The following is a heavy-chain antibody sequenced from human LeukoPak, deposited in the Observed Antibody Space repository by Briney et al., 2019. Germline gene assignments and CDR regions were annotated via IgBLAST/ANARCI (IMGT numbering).Heavy chain of an antibody. CDR3: ARGGIGYCTSTSCSFDS. D-gene: IGHD2-2*01. CDR2: TYYRSKWYN. Sequence: SQTPSLTCAISGDSVSTNSAAWNWIRQPPSRGLEWLGRTYYRSKWYNDYGVSVKSRITINPDTSKNQFSLQLNSVTPEDTAVYYCARGGIGYCTSTSCSFDSWGQGTLVTVSS. CDR1: GDSVSTNSAA. V-gene: IGHV6-1*01. J-gene: IGHJ4*02.